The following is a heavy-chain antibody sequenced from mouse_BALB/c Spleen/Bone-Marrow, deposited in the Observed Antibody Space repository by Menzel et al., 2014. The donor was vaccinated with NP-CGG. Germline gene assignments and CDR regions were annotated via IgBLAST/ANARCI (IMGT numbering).Heavy chain of an antibody. CDR1: GYTFTDKW. V-gene: IGHV1-69*01. CDR2: IDTSDSYT. J-gene: IGHJ4*01. CDR3: ARGGHDFSLDY. Sequence: VQLQQSGAELGMPGASVKMSCKASGYTFTDKWMYWVKQRPGQGLEWIGAIDTSDSYTNYNQKFIGKASLTVDASSSTAYMQVSSLTSDDSAVYYCARGGHDFSLDYWGQGTSVTVSS. D-gene: IGHD2-4*01.